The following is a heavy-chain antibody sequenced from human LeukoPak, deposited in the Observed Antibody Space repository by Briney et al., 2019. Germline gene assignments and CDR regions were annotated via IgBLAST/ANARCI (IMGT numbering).Heavy chain of an antibody. CDR3: ATGVHGIAAAGDYYFDY. Sequence: TETLSLTCTVSGGSIRSYYWSWIRQPPGKGLEWIGYMYYRGNTNYNPSLKSRVTISVDTSKNQFSLKLSSVTAADTAVYYCATGVHGIAAAGDYYFDYWGQGTLVTVSS. D-gene: IGHD6-13*01. V-gene: IGHV4-59*01. CDR1: GGSIRSYY. CDR2: MYYRGNT. J-gene: IGHJ4*02.